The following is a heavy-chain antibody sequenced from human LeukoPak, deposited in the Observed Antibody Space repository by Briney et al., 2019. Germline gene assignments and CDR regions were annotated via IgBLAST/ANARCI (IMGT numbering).Heavy chain of an antibody. CDR2: ISDSGGST. CDR1: GFTFSSYA. Sequence: GGSLRLSCAASGFTFSSYAMSWVRQAPGKGLEWVSAISDSGGSTYYADSVKGRFTISRGNSKNTLYLQMNSLRAEDTAVYYCAKDLVIVVVPAAIVSDAFDIWGQGTMVTVSS. CDR3: AKDLVIVVVPAAIVSDAFDI. D-gene: IGHD2-2*02. V-gene: IGHV3-23*01. J-gene: IGHJ3*02.